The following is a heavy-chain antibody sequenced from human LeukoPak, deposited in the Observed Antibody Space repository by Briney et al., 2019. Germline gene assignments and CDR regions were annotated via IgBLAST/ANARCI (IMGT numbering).Heavy chain of an antibody. V-gene: IGHV3-15*01. J-gene: IGHJ4*02. CDR3: ITFSMIVVVITD. D-gene: IGHD3-22*01. Sequence: GGSLRLSCAASGFTFSNAWMSWVRQAPGKGLEWVGRIKSKSDGGTTDYAAPVKGRFTISRGDSKNTLYLQMNSLKTEDTAVYYCITFSMIVVVITDWGQGTLVTVSS. CDR2: IKSKSDGGTT. CDR1: GFTFSNAW.